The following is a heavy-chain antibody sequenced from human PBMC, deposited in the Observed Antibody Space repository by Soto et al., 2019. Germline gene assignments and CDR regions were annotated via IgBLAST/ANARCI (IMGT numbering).Heavy chain of an antibody. J-gene: IGHJ3*02. CDR3: ARDRLNSFGEFPTNDAFDS. V-gene: IGHV3-7*01. Sequence: GGSLSLSCAASGFPFSSHWMTWVRQPPWKGLEWVATMRQDGREEHYVDFVKGRFTISRDNAKNSLYLQMNSLRAEDTAVYYCARDRLNSFGEFPTNDAFDSWGQGTMVTVSS. CDR1: GFPFSSHW. CDR2: MRQDGREE. D-gene: IGHD3-10*01.